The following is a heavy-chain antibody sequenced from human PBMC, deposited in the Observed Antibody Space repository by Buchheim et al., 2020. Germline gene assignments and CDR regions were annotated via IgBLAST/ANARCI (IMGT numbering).Heavy chain of an antibody. V-gene: IGHV3-23*01. CDR3: AKDIGYYYGSGVLGGMGLDV. D-gene: IGHD3-10*01. Sequence: EVQLLESGGGLVQPGGSLRLSCAASGFTFSSYAMSWVRQAPGKGLEWVSAISGSGGSTYYADSVKGRFTISRDNSKNTLYLQMNSLRAEDTAVYYCAKDIGYYYGSGVLGGMGLDVWGQGTT. CDR1: GFTFSSYA. CDR2: ISGSGGST. J-gene: IGHJ6*02.